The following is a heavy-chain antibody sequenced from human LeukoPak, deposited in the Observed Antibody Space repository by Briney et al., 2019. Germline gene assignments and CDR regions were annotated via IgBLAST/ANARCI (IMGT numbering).Heavy chain of an antibody. CDR1: GFTFSSYG. D-gene: IGHD3-10*01. Sequence: VGSLRLSCAASGFTFSSYGMHWVRQAPGKGLEWVAVISNEGSNKYYADSVKGRFTISRDNSKYTLYLQMNSLRAEDTAVYYCAKDLGEYYYGSGTPFDYWGQGTLVTVSS. CDR3: AKDLGEYYYGSGTPFDY. V-gene: IGHV3-30*18. CDR2: ISNEGSNK. J-gene: IGHJ4*02.